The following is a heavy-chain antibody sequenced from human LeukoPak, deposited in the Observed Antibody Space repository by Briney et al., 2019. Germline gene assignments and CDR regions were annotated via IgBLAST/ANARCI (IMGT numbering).Heavy chain of an antibody. CDR1: GGSFSGYY. V-gene: IGHV4-34*11. J-gene: IGHJ6*03. D-gene: IGHD3-3*01. Sequence: KPSETLSLTCAVYGGSFSGYYWSWIRQPPGKGLEWIGYIYYSGSTYYNPSLKSRVTISVDTSKNQFSLNLTSVTAADTAVYYCARALQDYDFWSYYYYMDVWGKGTTVTVSS. CDR3: ARALQDYDFWSYYYYMDV. CDR2: IYYSGST.